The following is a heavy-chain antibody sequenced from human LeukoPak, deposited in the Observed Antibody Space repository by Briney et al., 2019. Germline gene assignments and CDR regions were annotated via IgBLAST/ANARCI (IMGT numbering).Heavy chain of an antibody. CDR1: GYTFTGYY. CDR2: INPNSGGT. V-gene: IGHV1-2*02. CDR3: ARGSESRDSRHNYYMDV. J-gene: IGHJ6*03. Sequence: ASVKVSCKASGYTFTGYYMHWVREAPGQGLGWMGWINPNSGGTNYAQKFRSRVTMTRDTSLRTAYMELSRLRSDHAAVYYCARGSESRDSRHNYYMDVWGKGTTVTVSS. D-gene: IGHD3-3*01.